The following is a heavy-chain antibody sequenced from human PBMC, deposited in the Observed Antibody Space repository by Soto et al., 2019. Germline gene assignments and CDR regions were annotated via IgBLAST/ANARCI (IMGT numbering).Heavy chain of an antibody. D-gene: IGHD6-19*01. CDR2: INHSGST. CDR3: ARVQWLVEGVLGYYYMDV. J-gene: IGHJ6*03. CDR1: GGSFSGYY. V-gene: IGHV4-34*01. Sequence: SETLSLTCAVYGGSFSGYYWSWIRQPPGKGLEWIGEINHSGSTNYNPSLKSRVTISVDTSKNQLSLKMSSVTAADTTVYYCARVQWLVEGVLGYYYMDVWGKGTTVTVSS.